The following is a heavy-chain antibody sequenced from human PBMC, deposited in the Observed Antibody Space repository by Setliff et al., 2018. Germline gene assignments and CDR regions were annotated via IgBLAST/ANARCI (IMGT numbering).Heavy chain of an antibody. CDR1: GYSFSTCG. J-gene: IGHJ5*02. Sequence: GESLTISCKGSGYSFSTCGIGWVRQMPGKGLEWMGIIYPGDSITRYSPSFQGQVTISVDKSINTAYLQWSSLRASGTAIYYCARHPYYYGSGTYLDNNNRWFDPWGQGTLVTVPQ. CDR2: IYPGDSIT. V-gene: IGHV5-51*01. CDR3: ARHPYYYGSGTYLDNNNRWFDP. D-gene: IGHD3-10*01.